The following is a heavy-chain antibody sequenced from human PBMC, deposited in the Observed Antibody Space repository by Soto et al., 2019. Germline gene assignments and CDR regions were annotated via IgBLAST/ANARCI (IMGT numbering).Heavy chain of an antibody. J-gene: IGHJ4*02. V-gene: IGHV4-38-2*01. CDR3: ASNPGWTDGRYYFDY. CDR1: HHECRSRDY. CDR2: IYHSGST. D-gene: IGHD1-1*01. Sequence: PFNTKSHICAAAHHECRSRDYWAWTRQSPGKGLEWIGSIYHSGSTYYNPSLKSRVTISVDTSKNQFSLKLSSVTAADTAVYYCASNPGWTDGRYYFDYWGQGTLVTVSS.